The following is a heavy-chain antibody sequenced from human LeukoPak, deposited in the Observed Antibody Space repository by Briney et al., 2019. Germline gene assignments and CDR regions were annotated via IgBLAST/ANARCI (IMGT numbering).Heavy chain of an antibody. CDR1: GGSISSGGYY. CDR3: ARGPIARLYGTLDY. Sequence: TSETLSLTCTVSGGSISSGGYYWSWIRQHPGKGLEWIGYIYYSGSTYYNPSLKSRVTISVDTSKNRFSLKLSSVTAADTAVYYCARGPIARLYGTLDYWGQGTLVTVSS. CDR2: IYYSGST. V-gene: IGHV4-31*03. D-gene: IGHD1-14*01. J-gene: IGHJ4*02.